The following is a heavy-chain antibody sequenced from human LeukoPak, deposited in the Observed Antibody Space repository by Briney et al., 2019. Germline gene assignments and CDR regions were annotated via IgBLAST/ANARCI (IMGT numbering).Heavy chain of an antibody. CDR2: IRFDGNNK. J-gene: IGHJ6*03. CDR3: AKAPSGSYNYYYYVDV. D-gene: IGHD1-26*01. Sequence: GGSLRLSCAASGFTFTSYGMHWVRQAPGKGLEWVAFIRFDGNNKYYADSVKGRFTISRDNSKNTLYLQMNSLRAEDTAVYYCAKAPSGSYNYYYYVDVWGKGTTVTVSS. CDR1: GFTFTSYG. V-gene: IGHV3-30*02.